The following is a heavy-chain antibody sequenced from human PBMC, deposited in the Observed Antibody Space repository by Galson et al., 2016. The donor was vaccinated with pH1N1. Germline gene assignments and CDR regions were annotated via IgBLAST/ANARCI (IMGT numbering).Heavy chain of an antibody. Sequence: SGAEVKQPGESLKISCKGSGGTFISHWIAWVRQKPGNGLEWMGIIYPGDSDPRYSPSFEGQVTISADKSSNTAYLRWSSLEASDTAMYYCARLAHCSGDGSSMVPWGFWDVWGQWTLVTVSS. D-gene: IGHD2-15*01. V-gene: IGHV5-51*01. J-gene: IGHJ1*01. CDR3: ARLAHCSGDGSSMVPWGFWDV. CDR1: GGTFISHW. CDR2: IYPGDSDP.